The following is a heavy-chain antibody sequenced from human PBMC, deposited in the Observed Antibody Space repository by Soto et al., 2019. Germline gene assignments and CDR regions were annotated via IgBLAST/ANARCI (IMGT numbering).Heavy chain of an antibody. CDR2: INHSGST. D-gene: IGHD2-15*01. Sequence: PSETLSLTCAVYGGSFRGYYWSWIRQPPGKGLEWIGEINHSGSTNYNPSLKSRVTISVDTSKNQFSLKLSSVTAADTAVYYCARGALPKYCSGGSCYSWKFWFDPWGQGTLVTVST. CDR1: GGSFRGYY. V-gene: IGHV4-34*01. J-gene: IGHJ5*02. CDR3: ARGALPKYCSGGSCYSWKFWFDP.